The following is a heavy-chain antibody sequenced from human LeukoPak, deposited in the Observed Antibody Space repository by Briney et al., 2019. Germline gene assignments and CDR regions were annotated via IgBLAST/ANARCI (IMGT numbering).Heavy chain of an antibody. CDR3: ARRKPYCSSTSCLGAFDI. V-gene: IGHV4-34*01. CDR1: GGSFSGYY. J-gene: IGHJ3*02. D-gene: IGHD2-2*01. Sequence: SETLSLTCAVYGGSFSGYYWSWIRQPPGKGLEWIGEINHSGSTNYNPSLKSRVTISVDTSKNQFSLKLSSVTAADTAVYYCARRKPYCSSTSCLGAFDIWGQGTMVTVSS. CDR2: INHSGST.